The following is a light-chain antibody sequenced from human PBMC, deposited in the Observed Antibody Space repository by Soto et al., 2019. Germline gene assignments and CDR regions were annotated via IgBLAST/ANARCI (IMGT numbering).Light chain of an antibody. CDR2: KAS. CDR3: QQSNNYPRT. V-gene: IGKV1-5*03. CDR1: QSISSW. J-gene: IGKJ1*01. Sequence: DTQMTQSPSTLSASVGDRVTITCRASQSISSWLAWYQQKPGKAPKLLIYKASTLESGVPSRFSGSGSGTESTLTTSSLQPDDFATYYCQQSNNYPRTFGQGTKVDIK.